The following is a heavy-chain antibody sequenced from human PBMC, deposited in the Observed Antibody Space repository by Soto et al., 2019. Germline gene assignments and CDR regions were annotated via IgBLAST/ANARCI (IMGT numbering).Heavy chain of an antibody. CDR2: ISGSGGST. V-gene: IGHV3-23*01. CDR3: AKGPVIIAAAGIFEY. D-gene: IGHD6-13*01. Sequence: EVQLLESGGGLVQPGGSLRLSCAASGFTFSSYAMSWVRQAPGKGLEWVSAISGSGGSTYYADSVKGRFTISRDNCKNQLYLQMNSLRAEDTAVYYCAKGPVIIAAAGIFEYWGQGTLVTVSS. J-gene: IGHJ4*02. CDR1: GFTFSSYA.